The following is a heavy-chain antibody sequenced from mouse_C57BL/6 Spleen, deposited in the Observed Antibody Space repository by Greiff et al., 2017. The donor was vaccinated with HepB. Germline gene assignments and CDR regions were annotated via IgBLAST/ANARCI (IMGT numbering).Heavy chain of an antibody. J-gene: IGHJ2*01. CDR1: GYTFTSYG. Sequence: QVQLQQSGAELARPGASVKLSCKASGYTFTSYGISWVKQRTGQGLEWIGEIYPRSGNTYYNEKFKGKATLTADKSSSTAYMELRSLTSEDSAVYFCAIDREQLRLQDYWGQGTTLTVSS. D-gene: IGHD3-2*02. V-gene: IGHV1-81*01. CDR2: IYPRSGNT. CDR3: AIDREQLRLQDY.